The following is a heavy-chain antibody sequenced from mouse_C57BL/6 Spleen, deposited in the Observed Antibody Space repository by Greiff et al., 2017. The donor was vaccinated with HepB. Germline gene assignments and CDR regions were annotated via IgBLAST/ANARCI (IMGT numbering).Heavy chain of an antibody. D-gene: IGHD1-1*01. V-gene: IGHV6-6*01. CDR1: GFTFSDAW. Sequence: EVKLVESGGGLVQPGGSMKLSCAASGFTFSDAWMDWVRQSPEKGLEWVAEIRNKANNHATYYAESVKGRFTISRDDSKSSVYLQMNSLRAEDTGIYYCTRLITTVVASDVWGTGTTVTVSS. CDR3: TRLITTVVASDV. J-gene: IGHJ1*03. CDR2: IRNKANNHAT.